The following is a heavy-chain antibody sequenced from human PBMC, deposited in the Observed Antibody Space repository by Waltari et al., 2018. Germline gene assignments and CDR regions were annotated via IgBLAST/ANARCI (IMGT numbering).Heavy chain of an antibody. V-gene: IGHV3-23*01. Sequence: EVQLLESGGGLVQPGGSLRLSCAASGFTFSSYAMSWVRQAPGKGLEWVSAISGSGGSTYYADSVKGRFTISRDNSKNTLYLQMNSLRAEDTAVYYCANTPTWPTSPEWFDPWGQGTLVTVSS. J-gene: IGHJ5*02. CDR3: ANTPTWPTSPEWFDP. CDR2: ISGSGGST. CDR1: GFTFSSYA.